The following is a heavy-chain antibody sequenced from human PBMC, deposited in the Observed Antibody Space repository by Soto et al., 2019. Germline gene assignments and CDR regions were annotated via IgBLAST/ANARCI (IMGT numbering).Heavy chain of an antibody. CDR3: ARGVNDDS. V-gene: IGHV3-53*01. CDR2: IHTGGST. D-gene: IGHD1-1*01. CDR1: GFTFSSYW. J-gene: IGHJ4*02. Sequence: PGGSLRLSCAASGFTFSSYWMSWVRQAPGKGLEWVAVIHTGGSTFYADPVKGRFTISRDNSKNTVHLQMNSLTVGDTAMYFCARGVNDDSWGQGTLVTVSS.